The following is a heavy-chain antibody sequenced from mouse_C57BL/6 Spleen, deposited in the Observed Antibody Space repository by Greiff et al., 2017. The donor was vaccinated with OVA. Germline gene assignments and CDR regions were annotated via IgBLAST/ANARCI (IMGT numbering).Heavy chain of an antibody. CDR2: ISYDGSN. Sequence: EVQLQESGPGLVKPSQSLSLTCSVTGYSITSGYYWNWIRQFPGNKLEWMGYISYDGSNNYNPSLKNRISITRDTSKNQFFLKLNSVTTEDTATEYCARGENYSNWFADWGQGTLVTVSA. CDR1: GYSITSGYY. J-gene: IGHJ3*01. CDR3: ARGENYSNWFAD. D-gene: IGHD2-5*01. V-gene: IGHV3-6*01.